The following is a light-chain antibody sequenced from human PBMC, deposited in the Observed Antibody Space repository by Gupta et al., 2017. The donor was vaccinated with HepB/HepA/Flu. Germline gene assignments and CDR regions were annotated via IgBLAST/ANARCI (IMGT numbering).Light chain of an antibody. CDR3: QVWDSIRDRTYVI. Sequence: SYVLTQPPALSVAPGTADTITCGGNDIGLKSVHWYQQAPGQAPPLVISDDTDRPSGIPEPCAGANSGNTATRTISTVEAGEEADDYGQVWDSIRDRTYVIFGGGTKLTVL. CDR2: DDT. V-gene: IGLV3-21*01. CDR1: DIGLKS. J-gene: IGLJ2*01.